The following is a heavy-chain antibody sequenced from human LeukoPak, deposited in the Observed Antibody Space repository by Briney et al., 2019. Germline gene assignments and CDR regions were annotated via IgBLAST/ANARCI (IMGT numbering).Heavy chain of an antibody. CDR2: ISGSGAST. Sequence: PGGSLRLSCAASGFTFSDYYMSWIRQAPGKGLEWVSAISGSGASTYYADSVKGRFNISRDNSKNTLYLQMNSLRAEDTAVYYCAKAPKYDFPGPNWFDPWGQGTLVTVSS. D-gene: IGHD3-3*01. CDR3: AKAPKYDFPGPNWFDP. CDR1: GFTFSDYY. J-gene: IGHJ5*02. V-gene: IGHV3-23*01.